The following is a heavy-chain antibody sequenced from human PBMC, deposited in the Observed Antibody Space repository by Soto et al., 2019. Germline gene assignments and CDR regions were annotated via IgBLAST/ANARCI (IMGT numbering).Heavy chain of an antibody. V-gene: IGHV3-73*01. CDR1: GFTFSDST. CDR3: TSFRHAVAGTENFDY. D-gene: IGHD6-19*01. Sequence: EVQLVESGGGLVQPGGSLKLSCATSGFTFSDSTLHWVRRASGKGLEWVGRIRSKANSYTTEYAASVKGKFTISRDDTKNTAYLQMNSLKTEDTAVYFCTSFRHAVAGTENFDYWGQGTLVTVSS. J-gene: IGHJ4*02. CDR2: IRSKANSYTT.